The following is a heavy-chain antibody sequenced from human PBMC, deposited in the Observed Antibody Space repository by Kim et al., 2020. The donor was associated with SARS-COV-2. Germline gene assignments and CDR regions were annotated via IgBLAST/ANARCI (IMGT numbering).Heavy chain of an antibody. CDR3: TRDHWGCSSTSCYSYYMDV. D-gene: IGHD2-2*01. CDR1: GFTFGDYA. V-gene: IGHV3-49*03. CDR2: IRSKTYGGTT. Sequence: GGSLRLSCTASGFTFGDYAMSWFRLAPAKTLEWVCFIRSKTYGGTTEYASSVKGRFTISRDDSKSITYLQMNSLKTEDTAVYYCTRDHWGCSSTSCYSYYMDVRGKGTTFSVSS. J-gene: IGHJ6*03.